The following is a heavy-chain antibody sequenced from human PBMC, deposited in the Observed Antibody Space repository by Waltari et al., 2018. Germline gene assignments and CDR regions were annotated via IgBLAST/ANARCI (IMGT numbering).Heavy chain of an antibody. CDR3: TAGISDDYGGYSELELDY. CDR2: IKRKTDGGTT. J-gene: IGHJ4*02. Sequence: EVQLVESGGGLVKPGGSLRLSCAASGFSFYNAWMNWVRQAPGKGLEWVGRIKRKTDGGTTDYATPVKGKFTISNDDSKNTLYMLMHSLKTEDTAVYYCTAGISDDYGGYSELELDYWGQGTLVTVSS. D-gene: IGHD4-17*01. V-gene: IGHV3-15*07. CDR1: GFSFYNAW.